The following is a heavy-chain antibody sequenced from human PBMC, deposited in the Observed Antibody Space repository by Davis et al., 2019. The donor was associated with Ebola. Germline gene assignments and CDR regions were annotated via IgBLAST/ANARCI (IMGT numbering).Heavy chain of an antibody. D-gene: IGHD3/OR15-3a*01. V-gene: IGHV1-3*01. CDR3: ASGDGRGRSYDMDV. CDR2: INAGNGNT. J-gene: IGHJ6*03. Sequence: ASVKVSCKASGYTFTSYAMHWVRQAPGQRLEWMGWINAGNGNTKYSQKFQGRVTITRDTSASTAYMELNSLRVEDTAFYYCASGDGRGRSYDMDVWGQGTTVTVSS. CDR1: GYTFTSYA.